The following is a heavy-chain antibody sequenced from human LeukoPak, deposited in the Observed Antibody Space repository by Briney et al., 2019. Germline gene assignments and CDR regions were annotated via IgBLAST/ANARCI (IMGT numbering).Heavy chain of an antibody. CDR2: IYHSGST. D-gene: IGHD3-10*01. CDR3: ATSYYGSGSYYSLYFDY. CDR1: GGSISSGYY. V-gene: IGHV4-38-2*02. J-gene: IGHJ4*02. Sequence: SQTLSLTCTVSGGSISSGYYWGWIRQPPGQGLEWIGSIYHSGSTYYNPSLKSRVTISVDTSKNQFSLKLSSVTAADTAVYYCATSYYGSGSYYSLYFDYWGQGTLVTVSS.